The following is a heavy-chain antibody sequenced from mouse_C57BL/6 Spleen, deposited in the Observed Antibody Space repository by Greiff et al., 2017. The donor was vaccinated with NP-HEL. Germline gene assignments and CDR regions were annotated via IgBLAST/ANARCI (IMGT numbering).Heavy chain of an antibody. CDR3: ARTIYDGYCRYFDY. Sequence: VQLQQPGAELVRPGSSVKLSCKASGYTFTSYWMHWVKQRPIQGLEWIGNIDPSDSETHYNQKFKDKATLTVDKSSSTAYMQLSSLTSADSAVYYCARTIYDGYCRYFDYWGQGTTLTVSS. CDR2: IDPSDSET. V-gene: IGHV1-52*01. J-gene: IGHJ2*01. D-gene: IGHD2-3*01. CDR1: GYTFTSYW.